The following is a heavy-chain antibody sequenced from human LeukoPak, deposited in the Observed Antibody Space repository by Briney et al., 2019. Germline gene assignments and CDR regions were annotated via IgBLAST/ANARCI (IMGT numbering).Heavy chain of an antibody. J-gene: IGHJ4*02. Sequence: GGSLRLSCAASGFTFESYTMHWVRQAPGKGLEWVAVISFDGSNKYYEDSVKGRFTISRDNSKNTLYLQMNSLRPDDTAIYYCARDTLWEWGQGTLVTVSS. V-gene: IGHV3-30-3*01. CDR1: GFTFESYT. D-gene: IGHD1-26*01. CDR2: ISFDGSNK. CDR3: ARDTLWE.